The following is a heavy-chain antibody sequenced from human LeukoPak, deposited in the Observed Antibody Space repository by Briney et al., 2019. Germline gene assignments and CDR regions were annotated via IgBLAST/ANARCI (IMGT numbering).Heavy chain of an antibody. J-gene: IGHJ4*02. CDR3: ARDGEYSSSCLDY. CDR2: ISSSGSTI. D-gene: IGHD6-13*01. V-gene: IGHV3-11*04. CDR1: GFTFSDYY. Sequence: GGSLRLSCAASGFTFSDYYMSWIRQAPGKGLEWVSYISSSGSTIYYADSVKSRFTISRDNAKNSLYLQMNSLRAEDTAVYYCARDGEYSSSCLDYWGQGTLVTVSS.